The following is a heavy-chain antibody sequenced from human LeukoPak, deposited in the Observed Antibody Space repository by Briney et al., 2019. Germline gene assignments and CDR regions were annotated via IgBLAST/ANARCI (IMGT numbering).Heavy chain of an antibody. J-gene: IGHJ4*02. D-gene: IGHD3-3*01. CDR3: ARQALPPDYDFWSGYYCDY. Sequence: GESPKISCKGSGYSFTSYWIGWVRQMPGKGLEWMGIIYPGDSDTRYSPSFQGQVTISADKSISTAYLQWSSLKASDTAMYYCARQALPPDYDFWSGYYCDYWGQGTLVTVSS. CDR2: IYPGDSDT. V-gene: IGHV5-51*01. CDR1: GYSFTSYW.